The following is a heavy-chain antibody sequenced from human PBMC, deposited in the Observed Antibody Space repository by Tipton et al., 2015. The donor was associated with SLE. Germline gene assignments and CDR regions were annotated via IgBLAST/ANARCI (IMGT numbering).Heavy chain of an antibody. Sequence: SLRLSCAASGFTFSNYWMHWVRQAPGKGLVWVSRIHTDGSITNYADSVKGRFTISRDNAKNTLFLQMNSLTAEDTAVYYCATSDYIWGSYRYIDYWGQGTLVTVSS. CDR2: IHTDGSIT. CDR3: ATSDYIWGSYRYIDY. V-gene: IGHV3-74*01. D-gene: IGHD3-16*02. CDR1: GFTFSNYW. J-gene: IGHJ4*02.